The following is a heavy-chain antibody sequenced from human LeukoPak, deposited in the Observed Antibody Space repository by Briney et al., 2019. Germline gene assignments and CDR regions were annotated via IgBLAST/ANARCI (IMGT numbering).Heavy chain of an antibody. CDR3: ARDRGGDYGDYVFDY. V-gene: IGHV1-69*05. Sequence: ASVMVSCKASGGTFSSYAISWVRQAPGQGLEWMGGIIPIFGTANYAQKFQGRVTITTDESTSTAYMELSSLRSEDTAVYYCARDRGGDYGDYVFDYWGQGTLVTVSS. CDR1: GGTFSSYA. CDR2: IIPIFGTA. D-gene: IGHD4-17*01. J-gene: IGHJ4*02.